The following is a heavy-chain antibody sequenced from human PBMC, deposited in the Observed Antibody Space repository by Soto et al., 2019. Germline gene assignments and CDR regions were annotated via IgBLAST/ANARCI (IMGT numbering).Heavy chain of an antibody. V-gene: IGHV1-8*01. J-gene: IGHJ4*02. CDR3: ATHNPDIVVVPAAMGY. D-gene: IGHD2-2*01. CDR2: MNPNSGNT. CDR1: GYTFTSYD. Sequence: ASVKVSCKASGYTFTSYDINWVRQATGQGLEWMGWMNPNSGNTGYAQKFQGRVTMTRNTSISTAYMELSSLRSEDTAVYYCATHNPDIVVVPAAMGYWGQGTLVTVSS.